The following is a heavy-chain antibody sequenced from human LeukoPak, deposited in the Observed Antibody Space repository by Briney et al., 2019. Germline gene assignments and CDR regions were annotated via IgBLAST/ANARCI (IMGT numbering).Heavy chain of an antibody. Sequence: GGSLRLSCAASGFTVSSNYMSWVRRAPGKGLEWVSVIYSGGSTYYADSVKGRFTISRDNSKNTLYLQMNSLRAEDTAVYYCARALRQQLLTGWFDPWGQGTLVTVSS. J-gene: IGHJ5*02. D-gene: IGHD6-13*01. CDR1: GFTVSSNY. V-gene: IGHV3-53*01. CDR3: ARALRQQLLTGWFDP. CDR2: IYSGGST.